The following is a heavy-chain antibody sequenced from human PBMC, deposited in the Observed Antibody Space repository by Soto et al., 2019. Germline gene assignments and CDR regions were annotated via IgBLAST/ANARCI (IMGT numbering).Heavy chain of an antibody. CDR3: VKSRGGNNFDFFD. CDR2: IRGNGDPP. J-gene: IGHJ4*02. D-gene: IGHD5-12*01. CDR1: GFTFSSYS. Sequence: GGSLRLSCSATGFTFSSYSMHWVRQAPGKGLEYVSGIRGNGDPPFYADSVRGRFTISRDNSKNTLYLQMSSLSADDTAVYYCVKSRGGNNFDFFDWGQGALVTVSS. V-gene: IGHV3-64D*06.